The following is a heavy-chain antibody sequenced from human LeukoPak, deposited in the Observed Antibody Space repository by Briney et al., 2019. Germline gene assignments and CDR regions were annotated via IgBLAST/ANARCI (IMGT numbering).Heavy chain of an antibody. CDR2: INHSGSA. J-gene: IGHJ4*02. V-gene: IGHV4-34*01. CDR3: AQVSAAGPLLFDY. CDR1: GESLSEYY. D-gene: IGHD6-13*01. Sequence: SETLSLTCTVYGESLSEYYWSWIRQPPGKGLEWIGEINHSGSANYNPSLTGRVTISVDTSKNQFSLRLTSVTAADTAVYHCAQVSAAGPLLFDYWGQETLVTVSS.